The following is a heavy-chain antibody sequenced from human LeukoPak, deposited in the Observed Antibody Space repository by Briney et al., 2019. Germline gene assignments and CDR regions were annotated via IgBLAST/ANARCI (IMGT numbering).Heavy chain of an antibody. CDR2: IHSSGNT. CDR3: AKHEGSYYDKSGYTFDF. D-gene: IGHD3-22*01. CDR1: IGSVNSGVYY. Sequence: SETLSLTYTVSIGSVNSGVYYWGWIRQPPGKGLEWIGSIHSSGNTYYNPSLKSRVTISVDTSKNHFSLKLSSVTAADRAVYYCAKHEGSYYDKSGYTFDFWGQGTLVTVSS. J-gene: IGHJ4*02. V-gene: IGHV4-39*01.